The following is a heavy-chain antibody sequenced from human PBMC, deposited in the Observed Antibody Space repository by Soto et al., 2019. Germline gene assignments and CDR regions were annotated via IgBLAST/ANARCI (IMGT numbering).Heavy chain of an antibody. CDR1: GYPVTAYY. Sequence: QLHLVQSGAVVKKPGASVTVSCSASGYPVTAYYMHWVRQAPGRGLEWMGGINPATGAAKYTQRFQGRVTMTRDTSPSTVFMELGGLTSGDTAVFYWARGGGVGVAGSAAFDMWGQGTLVTVSS. D-gene: IGHD3-3*01. V-gene: IGHV1-2*02. J-gene: IGHJ3*02. CDR3: ARGGGVGVAGSAAFDM. CDR2: INPATGAA.